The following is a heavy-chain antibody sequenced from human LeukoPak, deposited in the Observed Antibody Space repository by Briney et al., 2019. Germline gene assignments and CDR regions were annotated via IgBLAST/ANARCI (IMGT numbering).Heavy chain of an antibody. D-gene: IGHD3-3*01. Sequence: GGSLRLSCSASGFAFSDYALNWVRQAPGKGLVWVSTINVGGATAYYADSVKGRFTTSRDTSKNTLYLYMNSLRAEDTALYYCCFGVLSSVFFDYWGQGTPVTVSS. CDR2: INVGGATA. J-gene: IGHJ4*02. CDR3: CFGVLSSVFFDY. V-gene: IGHV3-23*01. CDR1: GFAFSDYA.